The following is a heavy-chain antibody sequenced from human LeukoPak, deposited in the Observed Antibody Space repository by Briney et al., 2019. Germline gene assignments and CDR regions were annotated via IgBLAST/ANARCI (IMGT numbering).Heavy chain of an antibody. V-gene: IGHV3-53*01. Sequence: GGSLRLSCTVSGFTVRSNSMSWVRQAPGKGLEWVSFIYSDNTHYSDSVKGRFTISRDNSKNTLYLQMNSLRAKDTAVYYCARRAGAYSHPYDYWGQGTLVTVSS. CDR2: IYSDNT. CDR1: GFTVRSNS. J-gene: IGHJ4*02. D-gene: IGHD4/OR15-4a*01. CDR3: ARRAGAYSHPYDY.